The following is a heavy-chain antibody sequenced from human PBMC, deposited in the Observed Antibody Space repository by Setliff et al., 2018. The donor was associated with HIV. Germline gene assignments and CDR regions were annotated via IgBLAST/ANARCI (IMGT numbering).Heavy chain of an antibody. D-gene: IGHD2-8*01. CDR2: IYYSGAT. Sequence: SETLSLTCTVSGGSITNYYWSWIRQPPGKGLEWIGFIYYSGATNYNPSLKSRVTISLDTSRTQFSLRLSSVTAADTAVYYCARHSPNVGVRGDAFDIWGQGTVVTVSS. V-gene: IGHV4-59*08. J-gene: IGHJ3*02. CDR1: GGSITNYY. CDR3: ARHSPNVGVRGDAFDI.